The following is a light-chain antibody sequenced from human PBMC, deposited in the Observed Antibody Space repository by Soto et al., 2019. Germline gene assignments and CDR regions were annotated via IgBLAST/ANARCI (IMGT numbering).Light chain of an antibody. V-gene: IGKV3-15*01. J-gene: IGKJ1*01. CDR2: GAS. CDR1: QSVNSD. Sequence: ETVMTQSPATLSVSPGEGATLSCRASQSVNSDLAWYQQKPGQAPRLLIYGASTRATGIPARFSGSGSGTEFTLTISSLQSEDFAVYYCHQYDNWPETFGQGTKVEIK. CDR3: HQYDNWPET.